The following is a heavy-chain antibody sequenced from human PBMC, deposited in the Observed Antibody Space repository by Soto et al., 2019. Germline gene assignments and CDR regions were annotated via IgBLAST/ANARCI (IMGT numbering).Heavy chain of an antibody. V-gene: IGHV1-2*04. CDR2: INHESGGT. J-gene: IGHJ6*02. D-gene: IGHD2-8*01. CDR3: ARGDSTDCSNGVCSFFYNHDMDV. CDR1: GYSFTDYH. Sequence: ASVKVSCKASGYSFTDYHIHWLRQAPGQGLEWLGRINHESGGTSTAQKFQGWVTMTTDTSISTASMELTRLTSDDTAIYYCARGDSTDCSNGVCSFFYNHDMDVWGQGTTVTVSS.